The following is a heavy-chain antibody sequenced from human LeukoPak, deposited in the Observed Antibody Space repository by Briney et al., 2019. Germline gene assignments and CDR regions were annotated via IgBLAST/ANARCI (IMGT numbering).Heavy chain of an antibody. CDR1: GYTLSEYG. J-gene: IGHJ4*02. CDR2: ITTYNGEK. V-gene: IGHV1-18*01. Sequence: GASVKVSCKTSGYTLSEYGISWVRQAPGQGLERVGWITTYNGEKIYSQRFQGRVTMTTDTSSGTYYMELRNLRSDDTAIYYCARDCSNGVCYPRDYWGQGTQVVVST. CDR3: ARDCSNGVCYPRDY. D-gene: IGHD2-8*01.